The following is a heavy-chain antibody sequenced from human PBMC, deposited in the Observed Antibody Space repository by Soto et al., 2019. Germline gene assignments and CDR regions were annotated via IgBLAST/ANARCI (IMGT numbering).Heavy chain of an antibody. J-gene: IGHJ6*02. CDR3: ARDLGAPGRGSAVGYYYHYGMDV. D-gene: IGHD2-2*01. V-gene: IGHV3-7*05. CDR1: EFTFSSYW. CDR2: IKEDGSEK. Sequence: EVQLVESGGGLVQPGGSLRLSCAASEFTFSSYWMNWVRQAPGKGLEWVANIKEDGSEKYYVDPVKGRFTISRDNAKNSLYLHMNSLRGEDTSVYYCARDLGAPGRGSAVGYYYHYGMDVWGQGTTVTVSS.